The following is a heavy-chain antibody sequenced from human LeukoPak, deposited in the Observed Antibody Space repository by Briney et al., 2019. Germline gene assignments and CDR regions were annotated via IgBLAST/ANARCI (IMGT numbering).Heavy chain of an antibody. CDR1: GGSVSSGSYY. J-gene: IGHJ4*02. CDR2: IYYSGST. CDR3: ARSGGHKTATIDY. Sequence: SETLSLTCTVSGGSVSSGSYYWSCIRQPPGKGLEWSGYIYYSGSTNYNPSLKSRVTISVDTSKHQFSLKLSSVTAADTAVYYCARSGGHKTATIDYWGQGTLVTVSS. V-gene: IGHV4-61*01. D-gene: IGHD6-25*01.